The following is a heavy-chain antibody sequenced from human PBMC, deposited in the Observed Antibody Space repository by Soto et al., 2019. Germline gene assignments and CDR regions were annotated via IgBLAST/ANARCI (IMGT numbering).Heavy chain of an antibody. CDR2: IVVGSGNT. J-gene: IGHJ6*02. D-gene: IGHD2-21*01. V-gene: IGHV1-58*01. Sequence: GASVKVSCKASGFTFTSSAVQWVRQARGQRLEWIGWIVVGSGNTNYAQKFQERVTITRDMSTSTAYMELSSLRSEDTAVYYCAADHIYQDGMDVWGQGTTVTVSS. CDR3: AADHIYQDGMDV. CDR1: GFTFTSSA.